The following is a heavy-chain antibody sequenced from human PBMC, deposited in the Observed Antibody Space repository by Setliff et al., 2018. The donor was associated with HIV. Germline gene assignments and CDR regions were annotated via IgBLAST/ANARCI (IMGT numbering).Heavy chain of an antibody. CDR2: IYSTGST. D-gene: IGHD3-9*01. V-gene: IGHV4-61*02. CDR3: TRDTGYILSGYRPHWYFDL. J-gene: IGHJ2*01. Sequence: PSETLSLTCTFSGDSISSGNYYWSWIRQPAGKGLEWIGRIYSTGSTNYKPSLKSRVTISSDTSKNLFSLKLTTVTAADAAVYYCTRDTGYILSGYRPHWYFDLWGRGTLVTVSS. CDR1: GDSISSGNYY.